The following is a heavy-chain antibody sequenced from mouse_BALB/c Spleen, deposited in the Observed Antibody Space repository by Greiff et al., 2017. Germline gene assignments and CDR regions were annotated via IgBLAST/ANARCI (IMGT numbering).Heavy chain of an antibody. J-gene: IGHJ4*01. Sequence: DVQLVESGGGLVKPGGSLKLSCAASGFTFSSYAMSWVRQSPEKRLEWVAEISSGGSYTYYPDTVTGRFTVSRDNAKNTLYLEMCSLMSEDTAMYYGAKEGYRYDEAMDYWGQGTSVTVSS. V-gene: IGHV5-9-4*01. CDR3: AKEGYRYDEAMDY. CDR2: ISSGGSYT. CDR1: GFTFSSYA. D-gene: IGHD2-14*01.